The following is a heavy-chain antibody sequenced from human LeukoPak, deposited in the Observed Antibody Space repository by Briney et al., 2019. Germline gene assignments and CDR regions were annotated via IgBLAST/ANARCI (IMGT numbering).Heavy chain of an antibody. V-gene: IGHV3-13*01. CDR3: ARCRGGHYRSGGFDP. J-gene: IGHJ5*02. CDR1: GFTFSNFD. D-gene: IGHD2-15*01. CDR2: IGTAGDT. Sequence: GGSLRLSCATSGFTFSNFDLHWVRQATGEGLEWVSAIGTAGDTYYPGSVKGRFTISRENAKNSLYLQMNSLRAEDTAAYYCARCRGGHYRSGGFDPWGQGTLVTVSP.